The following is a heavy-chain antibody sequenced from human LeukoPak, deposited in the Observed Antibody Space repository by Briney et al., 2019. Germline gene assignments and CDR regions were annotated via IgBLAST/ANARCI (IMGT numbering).Heavy chain of an antibody. J-gene: IGHJ4*02. CDR1: GFTFRTSG. CDR3: ARGRSGWYFDY. Sequence: GGSLRLSCAASGFTFRTSGMSWVRQAPGKGLEWVSAISGSGVSTYYADSVKGRFTISRDNAKNSLYLQMNSLRAEDTAVYYCARGRSGWYFDYWGQGTLVTVSS. D-gene: IGHD6-19*01. V-gene: IGHV3-23*01. CDR2: ISGSGVST.